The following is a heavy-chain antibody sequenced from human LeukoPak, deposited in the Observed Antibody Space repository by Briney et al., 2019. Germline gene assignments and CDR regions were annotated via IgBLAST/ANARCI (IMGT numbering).Heavy chain of an antibody. CDR1: GFTFSNYA. Sequence: GGSLRLSCAASGFTFSNYAMSWVRQAPGKGLEWVSGIGGSGDSTYYADSVKGRFTLSRDNSKNTLYLQMNSLRAEDTAVFHCARDASDFAYFDYWGQGTLVTVSS. CDR3: ARDASDFAYFDY. D-gene: IGHD2-21*01. J-gene: IGHJ4*02. V-gene: IGHV3-23*01. CDR2: IGGSGDST.